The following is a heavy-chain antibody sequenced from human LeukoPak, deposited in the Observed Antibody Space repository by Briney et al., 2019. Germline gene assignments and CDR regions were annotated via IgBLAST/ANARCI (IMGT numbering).Heavy chain of an antibody. D-gene: IGHD6-19*01. V-gene: IGHV3-53*01. J-gene: IGHJ4*02. CDR3: ARSSAWNVWDY. CDR1: GFSVSSNY. CDR2: IYYGDNT. Sequence: GGSLRLSCAASGFSVSSNYMSWVRHAPGKGLEWVSVIYYGDNTYYADSVKGRFTISRDNSKNTVYLQMNSLGVEDTAVYYCARSSAWNVWDYWGQGTLVTVSS.